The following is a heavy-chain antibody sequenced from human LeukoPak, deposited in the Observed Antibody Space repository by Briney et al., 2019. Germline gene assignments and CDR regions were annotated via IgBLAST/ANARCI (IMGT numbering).Heavy chain of an antibody. Sequence: AGGSLRLSCAASGFTFSSHEMNWVRQAPGKGLEWVSYISSSGSTIYYADSVKGRFTISRDNAKNSPYLQMNSLRAEDTAVYYCARDSSPPYYYDSSGYPDYWGQGTLVTVSS. CDR2: ISSSGSTI. CDR1: GFTFSSHE. J-gene: IGHJ4*02. V-gene: IGHV3-48*03. CDR3: ARDSSPPYYYDSSGYPDY. D-gene: IGHD3-22*01.